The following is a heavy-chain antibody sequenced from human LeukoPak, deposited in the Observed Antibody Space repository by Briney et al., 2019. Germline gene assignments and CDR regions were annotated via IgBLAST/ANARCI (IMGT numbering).Heavy chain of an antibody. V-gene: IGHV4-39*01. CDR1: GGSISSSSYY. CDR3: ARLGSTSRYWYFGL. J-gene: IGHJ2*01. Sequence: SETLSLTCTVSGGSISSSSYYWGWIRQPPGKGLEWIGSIYYSGSTYYNPSLKSRVTISVDTSKNQFSLKLSSVTAADTAVYYCARLGSTSRYWYFGLWGRGTLVTVSS. D-gene: IGHD2-2*01. CDR2: IYYSGST.